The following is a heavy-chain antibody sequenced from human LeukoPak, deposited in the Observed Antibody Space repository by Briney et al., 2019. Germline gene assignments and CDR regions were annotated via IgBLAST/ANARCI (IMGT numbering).Heavy chain of an antibody. V-gene: IGHV3-23*01. CDR3: AKESSVAGAGLLDY. CDR2: ISGSGGSK. CDR1: GFTFSSFA. Sequence: GGSLRLSCAASGFTFSSFAMSWVRQAPEKGLEWVASISGSGGSKWFADSVKGRFTISRDNSENTLYLQMNRLRAEDTALYYCAKESSVAGAGLLDYWGQGTLVTVSS. J-gene: IGHJ4*02. D-gene: IGHD6-19*01.